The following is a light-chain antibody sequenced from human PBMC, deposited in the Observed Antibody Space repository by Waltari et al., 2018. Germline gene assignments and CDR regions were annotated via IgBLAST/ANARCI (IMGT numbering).Light chain of an antibody. Sequence: DIQLTQSPSFLSASIGDRVIITCRASQDITSYLTWYQLKPGKAPKLLIFHASTLRPGVPPRFSASGSGTDFTLTISSLQPEDFATYYCQQFYTYPLTFGGGTKVESK. CDR1: QDITSY. CDR2: HAS. J-gene: IGKJ4*01. CDR3: QQFYTYPLT. V-gene: IGKV1-9*01.